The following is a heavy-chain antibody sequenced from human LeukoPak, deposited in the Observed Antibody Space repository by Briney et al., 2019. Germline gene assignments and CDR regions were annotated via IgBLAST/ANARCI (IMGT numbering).Heavy chain of an antibody. CDR3: ARGKLEYSSSWYDWFDP. V-gene: IGHV1-69*13. CDR2: IIPIFGTA. CDR1: GGTFSSYA. Sequence: SVNVSCTASGGTFSSYAISWVRQAPGQGLEWMGGIIPIFGTANYAQKFQGRVTITADESTSTAYMELSSLRSEDTAVYYCARGKLEYSSSWYDWFDPWGQGTLVTVSS. D-gene: IGHD6-13*01. J-gene: IGHJ5*02.